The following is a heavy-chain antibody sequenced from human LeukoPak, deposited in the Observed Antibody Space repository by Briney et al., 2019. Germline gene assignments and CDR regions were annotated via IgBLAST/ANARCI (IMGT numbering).Heavy chain of an antibody. CDR3: TRLVVPAAIFHFGI. Sequence: PSETLSLTCTVSGGSISSGSYYGSWIRQPAGEGLEWLGRIYTSGSTNYNPSLKSRVTISADTSKNQFSLKMSPGAAATAADYCSTRLVVPAAIFHFGIWGHGTMVTVSS. J-gene: IGHJ3*02. CDR2: IYTSGST. D-gene: IGHD2-2*01. V-gene: IGHV4-61*02. CDR1: GGSISSGSYY.